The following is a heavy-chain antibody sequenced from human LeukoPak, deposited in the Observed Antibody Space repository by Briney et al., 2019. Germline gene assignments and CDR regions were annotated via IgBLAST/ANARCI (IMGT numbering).Heavy chain of an antibody. CDR1: GYSFTGYY. J-gene: IGHJ4*02. CDR3: ARPSSGGYYFDY. Sequence: GASVKVSCKAAGYSFTGYYIHLVRQAPGQGPEWMGWTNPDSGGTSSAQMFQGRVTMTRDTSITTAYMELSSLRSDDTAVYYCARPSSGGYYFDYWGQGTLVTVSS. V-gene: IGHV1-2*02. D-gene: IGHD2-15*01. CDR2: TNPDSGGT.